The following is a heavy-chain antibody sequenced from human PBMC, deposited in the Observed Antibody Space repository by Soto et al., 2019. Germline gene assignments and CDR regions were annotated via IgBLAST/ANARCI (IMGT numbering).Heavy chain of an antibody. CDR3: AKDAPNPRDDDFWSCVYYHGRDV. CDR1: GFTFSSYE. CDR2: ISSSGSTI. V-gene: IGHV3-48*03. Sequence: EVQLVESGGGLVQPGGSLRLSCAASGFTFSSYEMNWVRQAPGKGLEWVSYISSSGSTIYYADSVKGRFTISRDNAKNCRYLQKNRLRADDTAVYYCAKDAPNPRDDDFWSCVYYHGRDVWGHGTTVTVSS. D-gene: IGHD3-3*01. J-gene: IGHJ6*02.